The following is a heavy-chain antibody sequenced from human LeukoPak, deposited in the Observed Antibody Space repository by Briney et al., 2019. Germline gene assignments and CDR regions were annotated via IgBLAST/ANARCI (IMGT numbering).Heavy chain of an antibody. V-gene: IGHV4-4*07. CDR2: IYTSGST. J-gene: IGHJ6*02. D-gene: IGHD2-15*01. CDR1: GGSISSYY. Sequence: SETLSLTCTLSGGSISSYYWSWIRQPAGKGLEWIGRIYTSGSTNYNPSLKSRVTMSVDTSKNQFSLKLSSVTAADTAVYYCARDWVSQVGYCSGGSCYQDYYYYGMDVWGQGTTVTVSS. CDR3: ARDWVSQVGYCSGGSCYQDYYYYGMDV.